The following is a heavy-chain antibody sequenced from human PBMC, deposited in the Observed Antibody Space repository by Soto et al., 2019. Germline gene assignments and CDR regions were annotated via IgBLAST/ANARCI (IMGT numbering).Heavy chain of an antibody. CDR2: ISSSGSTI. V-gene: IGHV3-11*01. J-gene: IGHJ4*02. CDR3: ARTDWNSPVDY. D-gene: IGHD1-7*01. CDR1: VFTFRDYY. Sequence: PGGSLLLSCAASVFTFRDYYMSWIRQAPGKGLEWVSYISSSGSTIYYADSVKGRFTISRDNAKNSLYLQMNSLRAEDTAVYYCARTDWNSPVDYWGQGTLVTVSS.